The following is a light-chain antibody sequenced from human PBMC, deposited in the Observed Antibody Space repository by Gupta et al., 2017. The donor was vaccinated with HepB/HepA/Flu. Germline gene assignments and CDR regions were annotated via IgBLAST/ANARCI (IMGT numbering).Light chain of an antibody. Sequence: DIVMTQSPDSLAVSLGERATINCKSSQSLLYSSNNKNYLAWYQQKPGQPPKLLIYWASTRLSGLPDRISGRASATDFSLTIRMLHAEDVAVYHIQGDDDTPRTFGEGTKVEI. V-gene: IGKV4-1*01. CDR3: QGDDDTPRT. CDR2: WAS. CDR1: QSLLYSSNNKNY. J-gene: IGKJ4*02.